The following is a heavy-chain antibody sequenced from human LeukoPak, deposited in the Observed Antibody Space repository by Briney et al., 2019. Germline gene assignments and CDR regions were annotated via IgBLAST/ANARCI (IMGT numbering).Heavy chain of an antibody. J-gene: IGHJ6*03. V-gene: IGHV4-59*01. CDR3: ARGRVSSSTWYSTYYYYFYMDV. D-gene: IGHD4-11*01. Sequence: PSETLSLTCSVSDDSITMYYWTWIRQPPGKGLEWIGYVDHTGSTNFNPSLNGRVSISRDTSKNLFSLRLRSVTAADAAVYFCARGRVSSSTWYSTYYYYFYMDVWGKGTTVTVSS. CDR2: VDHTGST. CDR1: DDSITMYY.